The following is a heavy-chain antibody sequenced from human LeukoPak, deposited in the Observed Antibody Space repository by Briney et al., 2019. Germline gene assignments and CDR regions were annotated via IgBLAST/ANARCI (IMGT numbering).Heavy chain of an antibody. CDR3: ARTEGYCSSTSCYTADY. D-gene: IGHD2-2*02. CDR1: GYTFTGYY. J-gene: IGHJ4*02. Sequence: ASVKVSCKASGYTFTGYYMHWVRQAPGQGLEWMGWINPNSGGTNYAQKFQGRVTMTRDTSISTAYVELSRLRSDDTAVYYCARTEGYCSSTSCYTADYWGQGTLVTVSS. V-gene: IGHV1-2*02. CDR2: INPNSGGT.